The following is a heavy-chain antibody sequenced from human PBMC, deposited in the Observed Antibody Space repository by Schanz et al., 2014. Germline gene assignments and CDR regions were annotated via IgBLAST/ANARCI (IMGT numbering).Heavy chain of an antibody. D-gene: IGHD6-19*01. CDR1: GFIFSNSW. V-gene: IGHV3-7*03. Sequence: EVQLLESGGGLVQPGGSLRLSCAASGFIFSNSWMSWVRQAPGKGPEWVANIKQDGSEKYYVDSVKGRFTISRDNARSSLYLQMSSLRDGDTAVYYCASVIMVAGNHRDGRDVWGQGTTVIVSS. J-gene: IGHJ6*02. CDR3: ASVIMVAGNHRDGRDV. CDR2: IKQDGSEK.